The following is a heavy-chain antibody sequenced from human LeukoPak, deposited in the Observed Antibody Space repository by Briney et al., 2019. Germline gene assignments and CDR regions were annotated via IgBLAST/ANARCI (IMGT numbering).Heavy chain of an antibody. CDR1: GFTFDDYA. J-gene: IGHJ6*02. Sequence: GRSLRLSCAASGFTFDDYAMHWVRQAPGKGLEWVSGISWNSGSIGYADSVKGRFTISRDNAKNSLYLQMNSLRAEDTALYYCAKDISDYYGMDVWGQGTTVTVSS. CDR2: ISWNSGSI. CDR3: AKDISDYYGMDV. V-gene: IGHV3-9*01.